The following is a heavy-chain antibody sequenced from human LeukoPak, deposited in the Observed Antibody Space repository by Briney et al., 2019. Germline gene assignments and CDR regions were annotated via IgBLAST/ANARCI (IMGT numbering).Heavy chain of an antibody. CDR3: AREGYSSGWYGSLGY. J-gene: IGHJ4*02. CDR1: GGSISSYY. D-gene: IGHD6-19*01. CDR2: IYYSGST. Sequence: SETLSLTCTVSGGSISSYYWSWIRQPPGKGLEWIGYIYYSGSTNYNPSLKSRVTISVDTSKNQFSLKLSSVTAADTAVYYRAREGYSSGWYGSLGYWGQGTLVTVSS. V-gene: IGHV4-59*01.